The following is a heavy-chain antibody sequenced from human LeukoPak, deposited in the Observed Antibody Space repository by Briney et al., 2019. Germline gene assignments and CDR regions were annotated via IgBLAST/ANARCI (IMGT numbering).Heavy chain of an antibody. CDR1: GGSISSYY. Sequence: KPSETLSLTRTVAGGSISSYYWSWIRQPPGKGLEWMGYIYYSGSTNYNPSLKSRVTISVDTSKNQFSLKLSSVTAADTAVYYCARVSYCSSTSCYYFDYWGQGTLVTVSS. D-gene: IGHD2-2*01. J-gene: IGHJ4*02. CDR3: ARVSYCSSTSCYYFDY. CDR2: IYYSGST. V-gene: IGHV4-59*12.